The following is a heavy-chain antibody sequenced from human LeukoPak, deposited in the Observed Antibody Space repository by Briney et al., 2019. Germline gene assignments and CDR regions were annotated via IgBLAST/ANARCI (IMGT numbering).Heavy chain of an antibody. J-gene: IGHJ4*02. CDR1: GGSFSGYY. CDR3: ARASSGS. Sequence: SETLSLTCAVYGGSFSGYYWSWIRQPPGKGLEWIGEINHSGSTNYNPSLKSRVTISVDTSKNQFSLKLSSMTAADTAVYYCARASSGSWGQGTLVTVSS. D-gene: IGHD6-19*01. CDR2: INHSGST. V-gene: IGHV4-34*01.